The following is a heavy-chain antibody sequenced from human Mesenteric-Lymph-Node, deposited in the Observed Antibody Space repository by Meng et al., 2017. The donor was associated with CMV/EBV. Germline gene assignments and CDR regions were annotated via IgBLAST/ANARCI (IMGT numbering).Heavy chain of an antibody. Sequence: GESLKISCAVSGFLVSSNYMTWVRQAPGNGLEWVSILYSGGTTYYADAVKGRFTIPRDNSKNTLYLQMKSLIAEDTAVFHCARVGGYCTSTSGPPRVRPYYYGLDVWGQGTTVTVSS. CDR1: GFLVSSNY. D-gene: IGHD2-2*01. CDR3: ARVGGYCTSTSGPPRVRPYYYGLDV. J-gene: IGHJ6*02. V-gene: IGHV3-66*02. CDR2: LYSGGTT.